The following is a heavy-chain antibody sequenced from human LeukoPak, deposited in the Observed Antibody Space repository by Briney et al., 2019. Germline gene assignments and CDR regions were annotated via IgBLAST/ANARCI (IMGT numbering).Heavy chain of an antibody. J-gene: IGHJ4*02. CDR3: AREWYYDSSGTLSLDY. CDR2: IIAIFGTA. Sequence: ASVKVSCKASGGTFSSYAISCVRQAPGQGLEWMGRIIAIFGTANYAQKFQGRVTITTDESTSTAYMELSSLRSEDTAVYYCAREWYYDSSGTLSLDYWGQGTLVTVSS. CDR1: GGTFSSYA. V-gene: IGHV1-69*05. D-gene: IGHD3-22*01.